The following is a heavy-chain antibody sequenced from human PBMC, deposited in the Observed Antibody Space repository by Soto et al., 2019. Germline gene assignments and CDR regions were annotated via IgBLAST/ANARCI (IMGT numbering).Heavy chain of an antibody. CDR3: ARNGALDY. D-gene: IGHD2-8*01. J-gene: IGHJ4*02. CDR1: GGSISSGAYY. V-gene: IGHV4-30-4*01. CDR2: ILYSGTT. Sequence: QVQLQESGPGLVKPSQTLSLTCTVSGGSISSGAYYWSWIRQPQGKGLEWIGYILYSGTTNYNPSLESRLTISVATSKNQFSRTLPSVTAADRAVYYCARNGALDYWGRGTLVTVPS.